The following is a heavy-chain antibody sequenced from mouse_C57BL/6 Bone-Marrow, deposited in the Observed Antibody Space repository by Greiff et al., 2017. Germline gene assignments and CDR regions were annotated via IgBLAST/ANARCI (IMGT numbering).Heavy chain of an antibody. CDR1: GFPITSGYY. V-gene: IGHV12-3*01. J-gene: IGHJ3*01. Sequence: VQLQESGPGLVKPSQSLFLTCSITGFPITSGYYWIWIRQSPGKPLEWMGYITHSGETFYNPSLQSPISITRETSKNQFFLQLNSVTTEDTAMYYCAGDIDYAFAYWGQGTLVTVSA. CDR2: ITHSGET. CDR3: AGDIDYAFAY. D-gene: IGHD2-4*01.